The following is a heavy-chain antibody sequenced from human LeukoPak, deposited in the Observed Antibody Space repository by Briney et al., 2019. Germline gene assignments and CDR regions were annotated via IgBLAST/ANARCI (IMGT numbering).Heavy chain of an antibody. J-gene: IGHJ4*02. V-gene: IGHV3-21*01. Sequence: GGSLRLSCAASGLTFSDYAINWVRQAPGKGLEWVSSINPTSTCIYYADAVKSRFTISRDNARSTQYLQMNSLRADDTAGDYWVRLRRNSDRSDYYYFYDYWGQGILVSVSS. CDR1: GLTFSDYA. CDR3: VRLRRNSDRSDYYYFYDY. CDR2: INPTSTCI. D-gene: IGHD3-22*01.